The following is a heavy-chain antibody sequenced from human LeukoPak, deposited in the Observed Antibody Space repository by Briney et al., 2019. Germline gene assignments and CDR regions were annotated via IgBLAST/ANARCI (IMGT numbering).Heavy chain of an antibody. CDR2: INPNSGGT. V-gene: IGHV1-2*02. Sequence: ASVKVSCKASGGTFSSYAISWVRQAPGQGLGWMGWINPNSGGTNYAQKFQGRVTMTRDTSISTAYMELSRLRSDDTAVYYCARDRRDIVVVPADVWFDPWGQGTLVTVSS. CDR1: GGTFSSYA. CDR3: ARDRRDIVVVPADVWFDP. D-gene: IGHD2-2*01. J-gene: IGHJ5*02.